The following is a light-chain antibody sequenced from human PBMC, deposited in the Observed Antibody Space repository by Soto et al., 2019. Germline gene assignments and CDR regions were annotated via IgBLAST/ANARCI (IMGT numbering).Light chain of an antibody. CDR3: QQRSNWPPIT. V-gene: IGKV3-11*01. Sequence: EVVLTQTPGTLSLSPGGRASLSCRASQSVGTFLAWYQQRSGQAPRLLIYGASTRASGIPDRFSGSGSGTDFTLTISSLQPEDFAVYYCQQRSNWPPITFGQGTRLEIK. J-gene: IGKJ5*01. CDR1: QSVGTF. CDR2: GAS.